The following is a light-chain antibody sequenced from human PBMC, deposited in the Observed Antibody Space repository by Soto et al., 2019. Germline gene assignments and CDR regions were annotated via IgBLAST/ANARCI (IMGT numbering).Light chain of an antibody. V-gene: IGKV1-9*01. CDR3: QQLSRYPRT. Sequence: DIQLTQSPSFLSASVGDRVTVTCRASQGISSYLAWYQQKPGKPPKLLIYAASTLQSGVPSRFSGSGSGTEFTLTISSLQPEDFATYYCQQLSRYPRTFGQGTKVEIK. J-gene: IGKJ1*01. CDR2: AAS. CDR1: QGISSY.